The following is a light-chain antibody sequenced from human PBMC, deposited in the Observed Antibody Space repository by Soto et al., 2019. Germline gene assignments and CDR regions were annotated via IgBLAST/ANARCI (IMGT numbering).Light chain of an antibody. Sequence: EIVMTQSPATLSVAPGERATLSCRASQSVPSRIAWYQQKPGQAPSLLIYGASTRATGVPDRFSGSGSGTEFSLTISSLQSEDFAVYYCQQYSKWPITFGQGTQLEI. CDR1: QSVPSR. J-gene: IGKJ5*01. CDR3: QQYSKWPIT. CDR2: GAS. V-gene: IGKV3-15*01.